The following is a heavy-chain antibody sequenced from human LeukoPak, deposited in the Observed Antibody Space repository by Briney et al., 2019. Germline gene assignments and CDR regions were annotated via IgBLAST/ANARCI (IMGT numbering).Heavy chain of an antibody. CDR2: ISSSSSYI. J-gene: IGHJ4*02. D-gene: IGHD3-22*01. CDR1: GFTFSSYS. CDR3: ARESMIATVFDY. Sequence: PGESLRLSCAASGFTFSSYSMNWVRQAPGKGLEWVSSISSSSSYIYYADSVKGRFTISRDNAKNSLYLQMNSLRAEDTAVYYCARESMIATVFDYWGQGTLVTVSS. V-gene: IGHV3-21*01.